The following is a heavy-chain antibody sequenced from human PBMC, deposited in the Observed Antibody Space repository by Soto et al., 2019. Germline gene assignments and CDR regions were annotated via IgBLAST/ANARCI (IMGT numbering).Heavy chain of an antibody. CDR2: IFYTGST. D-gene: IGHD6-19*01. CDR1: GGSINNYY. Sequence: SETLSLTCSVPGGSINNYYWSWIRQPPGKGLEWVGYIFYTGSTNYNPSLKSRVTISVDTSKNQFSLKLNSVTAADTAVYYCVRKVAGTSRFDYWGQGTLVTVSS. CDR3: VRKVAGTSRFDY. V-gene: IGHV4-59*01. J-gene: IGHJ4*02.